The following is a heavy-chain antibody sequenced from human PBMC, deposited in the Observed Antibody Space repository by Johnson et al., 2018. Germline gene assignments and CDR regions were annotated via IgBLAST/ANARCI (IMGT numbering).Heavy chain of an antibody. CDR2: ISYDGSNK. D-gene: IGHD2-21*02. Sequence: QVQLVQSGGGVVQPGRSLRLSCAASGFTFSSYGMHWVRQAPGKGLEWVAVISYDGSNKYYADSVKGRFTISRDNSKNTLYLQMNSLRAEDTAVYYCAKDPGTEGVTADAFDIWGQGTMVTVSS. J-gene: IGHJ3*02. CDR1: GFTFSSYG. V-gene: IGHV3-30*18. CDR3: AKDPGTEGVTADAFDI.